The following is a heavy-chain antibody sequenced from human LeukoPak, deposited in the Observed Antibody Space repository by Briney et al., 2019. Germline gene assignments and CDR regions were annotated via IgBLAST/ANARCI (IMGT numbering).Heavy chain of an antibody. CDR2: IYYTGST. CDR1: GGSISSYY. Sequence: PSETLSLTCTVSGGSISSYYWRWIRQPPGKGLEWIGYIYYTGSTNYNPSLKSRVTISLDTSKNQFSLKVSSVTAADTAVYYCARGDYEPLYFDYWGQGTLVTVSS. D-gene: IGHD4-17*01. J-gene: IGHJ4*02. V-gene: IGHV4-59*01. CDR3: ARGDYEPLYFDY.